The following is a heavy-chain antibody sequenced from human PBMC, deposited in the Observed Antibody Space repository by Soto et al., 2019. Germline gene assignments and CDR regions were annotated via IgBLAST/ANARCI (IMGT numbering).Heavy chain of an antibody. Sequence: QAQLVQSGTEVKKPGASVKVSCQASGYTFTNYDIFWMRQATGEGLEWRGWMNPYSNNAGYAEKFQGRVTMTRDTSTSTAYMELSGLTSEDTAVYYCARGASYYYDKHGDYRNWYFDLWGRGTLLRVSS. CDR3: ARGASYYYDKHGDYRNWYFDL. CDR2: MNPYSNNA. CDR1: GYTFTNYD. J-gene: IGHJ2*01. V-gene: IGHV1-8*01. D-gene: IGHD3-22*01.